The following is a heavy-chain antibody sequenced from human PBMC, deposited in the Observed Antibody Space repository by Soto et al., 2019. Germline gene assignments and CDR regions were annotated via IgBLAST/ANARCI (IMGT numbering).Heavy chain of an antibody. V-gene: IGHV4-31*03. CDR2: IYYSGST. CDR3: ARAIVATSTLDY. D-gene: IGHD5-12*01. J-gene: IGHJ4*02. Sequence: SEPLSLTCTVAGGSICRGGYYCSWIRQHPGKGLEWIGYIYYSGSTYYNPSLKSRVTISVDTSKNQFSLKLSSVTAADTALYYCARAIVATSTLDYWGQRTLVTVSS. CDR1: GGSICRGGYY.